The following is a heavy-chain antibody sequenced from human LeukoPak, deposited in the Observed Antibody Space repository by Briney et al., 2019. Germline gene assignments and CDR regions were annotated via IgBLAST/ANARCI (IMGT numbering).Heavy chain of an antibody. CDR2: MNPNSDNT. CDR3: ARGRVYTSPNDY. D-gene: IGHD6-13*01. V-gene: IGHV1-8*01. J-gene: IGHJ4*02. CDR1: GYAFTSYD. Sequence: ASVKVSCKVSGYAFTSYDINWVRQATGQGLEWMGWMNPNSDNTGYAQKFQGRVTMTRNTSISTAYMELSSLRSEDTAVYYCARGRVYTSPNDYWGQGTLVTVSS.